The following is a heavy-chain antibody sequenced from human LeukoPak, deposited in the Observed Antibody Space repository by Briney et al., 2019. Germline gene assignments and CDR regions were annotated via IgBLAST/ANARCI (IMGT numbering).Heavy chain of an antibody. Sequence: SGGSLRLSCAASGFTFSSYAMSWVRQAPGKGLEWVSLIYGDDNTYYADSVKGRFTIFRDNSKNTLYLQMNSLRAEDTALYYCASHWGGYWGQGTLLTVSS. CDR2: IYGDDNT. V-gene: IGHV3-23*03. CDR3: ASHWGGY. D-gene: IGHD3-16*01. J-gene: IGHJ4*02. CDR1: GFTFSSYA.